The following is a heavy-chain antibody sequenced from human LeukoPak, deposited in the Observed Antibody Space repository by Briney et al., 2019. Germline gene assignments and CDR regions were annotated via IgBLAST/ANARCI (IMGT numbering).Heavy chain of an antibody. Sequence: GGSLRLSCAASGFTFSDYWMHWVRQAPGKGLEWVSTISVGAEYIFYADSVKGRFTISRDDSNNALYLQMHSLRAEDTALYYCASGPPFLKYFEYWGQGTLVTVSS. D-gene: IGHD3-3*01. CDR2: ISVGAEYI. J-gene: IGHJ4*02. V-gene: IGHV3-23*01. CDR3: ASGPPFLKYFEY. CDR1: GFTFSDYW.